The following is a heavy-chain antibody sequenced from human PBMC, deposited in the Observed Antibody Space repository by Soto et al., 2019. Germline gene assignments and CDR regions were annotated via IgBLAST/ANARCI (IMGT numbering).Heavy chain of an antibody. CDR3: AREAYYYDSSGYPDY. V-gene: IGHV3-30-3*01. CDR1: GFTFSSYA. J-gene: IGHJ4*02. Sequence: GGSLRLSCAASGFTFSSYAMHWVRQAPGKGLEWVAVISYDGSNKYYADSVKGRLTISRDNSKNTLYLQMNSLRAEDTAVYYCAREAYYYDSSGYPDYWGQGTLVTVSS. CDR2: ISYDGSNK. D-gene: IGHD3-22*01.